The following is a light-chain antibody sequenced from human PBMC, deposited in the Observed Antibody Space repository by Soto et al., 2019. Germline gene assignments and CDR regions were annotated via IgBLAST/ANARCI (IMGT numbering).Light chain of an antibody. V-gene: IGLV2-14*03. J-gene: IGLJ1*01. CDR2: GVT. Sequence: QSALTQPASVSGSPGQSITISCTGSSSDVGHSNHVSWYQQHPGKAPKLIIYGVTIRPSGISNRFSGSKSGSTASLTISGLQPEDEADYYCNSYTISTTYVFGTGTKLTVL. CDR3: NSYTISTTYV. CDR1: SSDVGHSNH.